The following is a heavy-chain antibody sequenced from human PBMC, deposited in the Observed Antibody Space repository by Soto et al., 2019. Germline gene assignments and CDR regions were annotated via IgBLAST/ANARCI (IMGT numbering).Heavy chain of an antibody. CDR1: GFTFSSYA. CDR3: AKEGRWLREGVYY. J-gene: IGHJ4*02. CDR2: ISGSGGST. D-gene: IGHD5-12*01. V-gene: IGHV3-23*01. Sequence: EVQLLESGGGLVQPGGSLRLSCAASGFTFSSYAMSWVRQAPGKGLEWVSAISGSGGSTYYADSVKGRFTISRDNSQSPLYLQMNSQKAEDRAVYYCAKEGRWLREGVYYWGQGNLVNVFS.